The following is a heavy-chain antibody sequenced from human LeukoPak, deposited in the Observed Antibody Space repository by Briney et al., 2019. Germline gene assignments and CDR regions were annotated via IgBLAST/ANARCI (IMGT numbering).Heavy chain of an antibody. J-gene: IGHJ4*02. CDR1: GGSISSYY. CDR3: ARVVPTGIVGAAEESFDY. Sequence: SETLSLTCTVSGGSISSYYWSWIRQPPGKGLEWLGYIYYSGSTNYNPSLKSRVTISVDTSKNQFSLKLSSVTAADTAVYYCARVVPTGIVGAAEESFDYWGQGTLVTVSS. V-gene: IGHV4-59*01. CDR2: IYYSGST. D-gene: IGHD1-26*01.